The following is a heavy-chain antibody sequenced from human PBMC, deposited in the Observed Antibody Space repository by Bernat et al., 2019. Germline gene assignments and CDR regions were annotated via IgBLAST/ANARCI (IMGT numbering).Heavy chain of an antibody. V-gene: IGHV4-4*07. D-gene: IGHD1-7*01. Sequence: QVQLQESGPGLVKPSETLSLTCTVSGGSISSYYWSWIRQPAGKGLEWIGRIYPSGSTDYNPSLKSRVTMSVDTSKNQFSLKLSSVTAADTAVYYCARDVTWNYVSLFDYWGQGTLVTVSS. CDR3: ARDVTWNYVSLFDY. J-gene: IGHJ4*02. CDR1: GGSISSYY. CDR2: IYPSGST.